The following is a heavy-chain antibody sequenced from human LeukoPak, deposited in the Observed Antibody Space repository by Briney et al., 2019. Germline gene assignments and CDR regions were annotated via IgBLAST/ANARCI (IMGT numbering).Heavy chain of an antibody. J-gene: IGHJ2*01. Sequence: SETLSLTCTVSGGSISSYYWSWIRQPPGEGLEWIGYIYYSGSTNYNPSLKSRVTISIDTSKNQISLRLTSVTAADTAVYYCAGYGNYWDWYFDLWGRGTLVTISS. CDR3: AGYGNYWDWYFDL. CDR2: IYYSGST. D-gene: IGHD4-11*01. V-gene: IGHV4-59*01. CDR1: GGSISSYY.